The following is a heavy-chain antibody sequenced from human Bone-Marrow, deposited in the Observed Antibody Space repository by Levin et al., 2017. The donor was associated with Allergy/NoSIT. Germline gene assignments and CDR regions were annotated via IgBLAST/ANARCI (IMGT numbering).Heavy chain of an antibody. CDR1: GFTFSSRY. V-gene: IGHV3-7*01. CDR2: IKEDGSER. D-gene: IGHD3-3*01. Sequence: ETLSLTCAASGFTFSSRYMTWVRQAPGKGLEWVANIKEDGSERYYADSVEGRFTISRDNAKNSVFLQMSNLRDDDTAVYYCGRVRGSYDVTDSWGQGTLVAVSS. CDR3: GRVRGSYDVTDS. J-gene: IGHJ4*02.